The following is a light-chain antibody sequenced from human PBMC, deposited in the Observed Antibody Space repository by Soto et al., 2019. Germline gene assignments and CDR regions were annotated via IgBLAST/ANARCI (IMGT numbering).Light chain of an antibody. Sequence: EIVLTQSPATLSLSPGESATLSCRASQSVSKYLAWYQQRPGQAPRLLIYDASNRATGIRARFSGSGSGTDFTLTISSLEPEDFAVYYCQQRDNWPPITFGQGTRLEI. CDR1: QSVSKY. V-gene: IGKV3-11*01. CDR2: DAS. J-gene: IGKJ5*01. CDR3: QQRDNWPPIT.